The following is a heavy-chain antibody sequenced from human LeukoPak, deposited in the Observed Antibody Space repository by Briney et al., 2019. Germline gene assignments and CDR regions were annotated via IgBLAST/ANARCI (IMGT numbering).Heavy chain of an antibody. CDR3: ARDKEWLLFDWFDP. D-gene: IGHD3-3*01. J-gene: IGHJ5*02. V-gene: IGHV3-48*01. CDR2: ISSSSSTI. Sequence: PGGSLRLSCAASGFSFSSYSMNWVCQAPGKGLEWVSYISSSSSTIYYADSVKGRFTISRDNARNSLYLQMNSLRAEDTAVYYCARDKEWLLFDWFDPWGQGTLVTVSS. CDR1: GFSFSSYS.